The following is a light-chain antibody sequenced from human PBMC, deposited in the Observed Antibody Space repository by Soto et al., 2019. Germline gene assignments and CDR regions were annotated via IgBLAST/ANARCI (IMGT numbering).Light chain of an antibody. V-gene: IGKV1-5*01. J-gene: IGKJ1*01. CDR2: DAS. CDR3: QQYNSHRT. Sequence: DIQMTQSPSTLSASVGARVTIPCRASQSISSWLAWYQQKPGKAPKLLIYDASSLESGVPSRFSGSESGTEFTLTISSLQPDDSATYYCQQYNSHRTFGQGTKVDIK. CDR1: QSISSW.